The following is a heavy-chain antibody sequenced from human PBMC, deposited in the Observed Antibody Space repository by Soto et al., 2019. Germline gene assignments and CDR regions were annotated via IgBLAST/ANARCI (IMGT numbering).Heavy chain of an antibody. J-gene: IGHJ4*02. CDR2: ISGNGGST. D-gene: IGHD6-6*01. V-gene: IGHV3-23*01. Sequence: LRLSCAASGFTFSSYAMSWVRQAPGRGLEWVSIISGNGGSTYYAASVKGRFTISRDNTKKTLYLQMDSLTAEDTAVYYCAKGSEFSNSYTLDFDFWGQGALVTVSS. CDR3: AKGSEFSNSYTLDFDF. CDR1: GFTFSSYA.